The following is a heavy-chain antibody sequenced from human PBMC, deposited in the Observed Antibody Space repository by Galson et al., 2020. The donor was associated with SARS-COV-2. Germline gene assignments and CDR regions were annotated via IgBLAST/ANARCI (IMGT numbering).Heavy chain of an antibody. CDR3: ALERGYSGYVLAADTDYYGMDV. V-gene: IGHV4-34*01. D-gene: IGHD5-12*01. CDR2: INHSGST. CDR1: GGSSSGYY. J-gene: IGHJ6*02. Sequence: TLSLTSAVYGGSSSGYYWSWIRHPPGQGLEWIGEINHSGSTNYNPSLKSRVTISVDTSKNQFSLKLSSVTAADTAVYYCALERGYSGYVLAADTDYYGMDVWGQGTTVTVSS.